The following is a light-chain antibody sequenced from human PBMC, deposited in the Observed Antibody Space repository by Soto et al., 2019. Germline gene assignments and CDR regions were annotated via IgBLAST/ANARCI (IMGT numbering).Light chain of an antibody. Sequence: DIQLTQSPSSLSASVGDRVTITCRASQDISNYLAWYQQKPGKVPNLLMYGASALRSGVPSRFSGSGSGTDFTLTISSLQPEDVATCYCQKYNSAPWTFGQGTKGEIK. V-gene: IGKV1-27*01. J-gene: IGKJ1*01. CDR1: QDISNY. CDR3: QKYNSAPWT. CDR2: GAS.